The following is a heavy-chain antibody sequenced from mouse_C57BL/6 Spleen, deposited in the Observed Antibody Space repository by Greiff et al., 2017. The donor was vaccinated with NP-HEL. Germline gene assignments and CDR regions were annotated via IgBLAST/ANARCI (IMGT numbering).Heavy chain of an antibody. Sequence: QVQLQQPGAELVRPGTSVKLSCQASGYTFTSYWMPWVKQRPGQGLEWIGVIDPSDSYTNYNQTFKGKATLSVDTSSSTADMQLSSLTSEDSAVYYCARSGKTTVVDYWGQGTTLTVSS. V-gene: IGHV1-59*01. D-gene: IGHD1-1*01. CDR1: GYTFTSYW. CDR2: IDPSDSYT. CDR3: ARSGKTTVVDY. J-gene: IGHJ2*01.